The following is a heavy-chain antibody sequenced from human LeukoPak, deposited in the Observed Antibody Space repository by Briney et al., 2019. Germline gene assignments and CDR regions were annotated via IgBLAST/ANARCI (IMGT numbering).Heavy chain of an antibody. CDR3: ARSGWHCSSTSCYDFDL. J-gene: IGHJ3*01. Sequence: ASLKVSCKASAGTFITYTISWVRQAPGQGLECMGRIIPILSIIHYAQNFQGRVTITAHKSTTTSYMELSSLRSEDTAVYYCARSGWHCSSTSCYDFDLWGQGTLVAVSS. CDR1: AGTFITYT. V-gene: IGHV1-69*02. D-gene: IGHD2-2*01. CDR2: IIPILSII.